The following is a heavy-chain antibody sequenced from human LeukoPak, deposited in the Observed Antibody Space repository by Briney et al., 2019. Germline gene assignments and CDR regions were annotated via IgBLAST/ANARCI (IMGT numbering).Heavy chain of an antibody. CDR3: VRTFHYERGGPYRHFDC. D-gene: IGHD3-22*01. J-gene: IGHJ4*02. CDR2: IKDDGSST. V-gene: IGHV3-74*01. Sequence: GGSLRLSCAASGFSRSDYSMHWVRRAPGQGLVWVSHIKDDGSSTSYAETVRGRFTISRDNANNALYLQMNSLRAEDTAVHYCVRTFHYERGGPYRHFDCWGQGTLVTVSA. CDR1: GFSRSDYS.